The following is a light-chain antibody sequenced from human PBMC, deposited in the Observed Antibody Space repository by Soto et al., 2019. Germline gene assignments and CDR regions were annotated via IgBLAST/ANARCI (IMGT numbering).Light chain of an antibody. Sequence: QSVLTQPPSASGTPGQRVTISCSGSSSNIGSNTVHWYQQLPGTAPKLLIYSNNQRPSGVPDRFSGSKSGTSASLAISGLQSEDEADYYCAAWDDSLNAFYVFGTGTKLTVL. CDR3: AAWDDSLNAFYV. V-gene: IGLV1-44*01. CDR2: SNN. J-gene: IGLJ1*01. CDR1: SSNIGSNT.